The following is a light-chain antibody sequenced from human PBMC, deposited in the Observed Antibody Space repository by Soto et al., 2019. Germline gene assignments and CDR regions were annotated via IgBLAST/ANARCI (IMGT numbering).Light chain of an antibody. V-gene: IGKV3-20*01. J-gene: IGKJ2*01. Sequence: EIVLTPSPVTLSLSPGERATLSCTASRSFASSYLGWYQQKPGQAPRLLSYAASTWATGIPVRFSGSGSATDFTLTISRLEPEDSAVYYCQHYDSSPPDTFGQGTK. CDR1: RSFASSY. CDR3: QHYDSSPPDT. CDR2: AAS.